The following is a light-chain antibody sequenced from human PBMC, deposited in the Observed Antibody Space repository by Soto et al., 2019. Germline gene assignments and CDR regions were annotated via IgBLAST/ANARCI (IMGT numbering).Light chain of an antibody. V-gene: IGKV3-20*01. CDR3: QQYGSSPWT. CDR1: QSVSSSY. J-gene: IGKJ1*01. CDR2: GAS. Sequence: EIVLTQSPGTLSLSPGERATLSCRASQSVSSSYLAWYQQKPGQAPRRLIYGASSRATGIPDRFSGSGSGTDFTLTISRLGPEDFAVYYCQQYGSSPWTFGQGTKVDIK.